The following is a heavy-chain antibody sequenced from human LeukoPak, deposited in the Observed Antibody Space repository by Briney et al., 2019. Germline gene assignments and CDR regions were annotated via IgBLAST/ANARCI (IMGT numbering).Heavy chain of an antibody. CDR3: ARGRDYYGSDPAAFDI. CDR1: GGSNSSGDYY. CDR2: IYYSGST. Sequence: SETLSLTCTVSGGSNSSGDYYWSWIRQPPGKGLEWIGYIYYSGSTYYNPSLKSRVTISVDTSKNQFSLKLSSVTAADTAVYYCARGRDYYGSDPAAFDIWGQGTMVTVSS. J-gene: IGHJ3*02. V-gene: IGHV4-30-4*08. D-gene: IGHD3-10*01.